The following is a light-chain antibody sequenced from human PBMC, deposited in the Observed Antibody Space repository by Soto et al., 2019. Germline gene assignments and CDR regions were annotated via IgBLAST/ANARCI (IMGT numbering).Light chain of an antibody. CDR3: QHYNSYSEA. V-gene: IGKV1-5*03. J-gene: IGKJ1*01. CDR2: KAS. CDR1: QTISSW. Sequence: DVQMTKCPCTLFGSVGDRVTIPCRASQTISSWLAWYQQKPGKEHKLLIYKASTLKSGVPSRFRGSRSGTEFTLTISSLTPDHFQTYYCQHYNSYSEAFGQGTKVDIK.